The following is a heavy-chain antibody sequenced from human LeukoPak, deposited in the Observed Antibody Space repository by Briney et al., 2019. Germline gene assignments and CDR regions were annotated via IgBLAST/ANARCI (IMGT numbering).Heavy chain of an antibody. D-gene: IGHD3-10*01. CDR3: AREKGRVWFGELSAFDI. V-gene: IGHV1-69*04. CDR1: GGTFSSYA. Sequence: ASVKVPCKASGGTFSSYAISWVRQAPGQGLEWMGMIIPILGIANYAQKFQGRVTITADKSTSTAYMELSSLRSEDTAVYYCAREKGRVWFGELSAFDIWGQGTMVTVSS. CDR2: IIPILGIA. J-gene: IGHJ3*02.